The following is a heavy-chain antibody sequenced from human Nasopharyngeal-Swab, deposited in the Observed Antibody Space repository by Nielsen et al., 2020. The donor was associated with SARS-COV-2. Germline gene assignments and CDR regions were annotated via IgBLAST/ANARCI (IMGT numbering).Heavy chain of an antibody. V-gene: IGHV3-48*03. CDR1: GFTFSSYE. Sequence: GRSLRLSFAASGFTFSSYELNWVRQAPGKGLEWVSYISSSGSTIYYADSVKGRFTIARDNAKNSLYLQMNSLRAEDTAVYYCARAGYSSSWYLWGQGTMVTVSS. CDR2: ISSSGSTI. D-gene: IGHD6-13*01. J-gene: IGHJ5*02. CDR3: ARAGYSSSWYL.